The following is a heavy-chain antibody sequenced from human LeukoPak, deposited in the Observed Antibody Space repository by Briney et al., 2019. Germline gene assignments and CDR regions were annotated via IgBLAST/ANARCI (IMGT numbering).Heavy chain of an antibody. V-gene: IGHV3-23*01. J-gene: IGHJ4*02. Sequence: GGSLRLSCAASGVTFSRYAMSWVRQAPGKGLEWVSAISGSGGSTYYADSVKGRFTISRDNSKNTLCLQMNSLRAEDTAVYYCAKDFELERRVSYFDYWGQGTLVTVSS. CDR1: GVTFSRYA. CDR3: AKDFELERRVSYFDY. CDR2: ISGSGGST. D-gene: IGHD1-1*01.